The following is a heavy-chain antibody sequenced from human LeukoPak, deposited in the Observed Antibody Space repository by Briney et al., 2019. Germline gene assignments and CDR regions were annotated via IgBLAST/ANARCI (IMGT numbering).Heavy chain of an antibody. J-gene: IGHJ4*02. CDR1: GFTFSSYA. CDR2: ISSNGGST. V-gene: IGHV3-64*01. D-gene: IGHD1-26*01. Sequence: GGSLRLSCAASGFTFSSYAMHWVRQAPGKGLEYVSAISSNGGSTYYANSVKGRFTISRDNSKNTLYLQMGSLRAEDMAVYYCARGLGIPYFDYWGQGTLVTVSS. CDR3: ARGLGIPYFDY.